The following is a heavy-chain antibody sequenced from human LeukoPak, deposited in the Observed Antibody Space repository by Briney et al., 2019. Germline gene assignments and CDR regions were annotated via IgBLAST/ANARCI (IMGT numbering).Heavy chain of an antibody. CDR1: GFTFSSYS. Sequence: GGSPRLSCAASGFTFSSYSMSWVRQAPGKGLEWVSSISSSSSYIYYADSVRGRFTISRDNAKNSLYLQMNSLRVEDTAVYYCVRDRGVRITGTTGYWGQGTLVTVSS. CDR2: ISSSSSYI. V-gene: IGHV3-21*01. D-gene: IGHD1-7*01. J-gene: IGHJ4*02. CDR3: VRDRGVRITGTTGY.